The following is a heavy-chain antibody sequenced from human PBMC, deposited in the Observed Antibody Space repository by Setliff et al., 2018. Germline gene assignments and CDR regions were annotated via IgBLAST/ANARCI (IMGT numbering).Heavy chain of an antibody. CDR1: GGSISSGSYY. CDR2: IYTSGST. D-gene: IGHD2-21*01. CDR3: ARVRRVVIAYYYYMDV. Sequence: SETLSLTCTVSGGSISSGSYYWSWIRQPAGKGLEWIGRIYTSGSTNYNPSLKSRVTISVDTSKNQFSLKLSSVTAADTAVYYCARVRRVVIAYYYYMDVWGKGATVTVSS. V-gene: IGHV4-61*02. J-gene: IGHJ6*03.